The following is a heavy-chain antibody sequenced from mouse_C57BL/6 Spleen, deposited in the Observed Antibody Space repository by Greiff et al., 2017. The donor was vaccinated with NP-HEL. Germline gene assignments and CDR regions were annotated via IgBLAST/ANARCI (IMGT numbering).Heavy chain of an antibody. CDR3: TRDGYYGAMDY. CDR2: IDPETGGT. D-gene: IGHD2-3*01. Sequence: VQLQQSGAELVRPGASVTLSCKASGYTFTDYEMRWVKQTPVHGLEWIGAIDPETGGTAYNQKFKGKAILTADKSSSTAYMELRSLTSEDSAVYYCTRDGYYGAMDYWGQGTSVTVSS. CDR1: GYTFTDYE. V-gene: IGHV1-15*01. J-gene: IGHJ4*01.